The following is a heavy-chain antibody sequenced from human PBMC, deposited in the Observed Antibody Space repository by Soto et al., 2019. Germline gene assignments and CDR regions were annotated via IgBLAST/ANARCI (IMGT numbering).Heavy chain of an antibody. CDR2: IYYSGST. CDR3: ARAFTHPLFDY. Sequence: SETLSLTCTVSGGSISSYYWSWIRQPPGKGLEWIGYIYYSGSTNYNPSLKSRVTISVDTSKNQFSLKLSSVTAADTAVYYCARAFTHPLFDYWGQGTLVTVSS. CDR1: GGSISSYY. V-gene: IGHV4-59*01. J-gene: IGHJ4*02.